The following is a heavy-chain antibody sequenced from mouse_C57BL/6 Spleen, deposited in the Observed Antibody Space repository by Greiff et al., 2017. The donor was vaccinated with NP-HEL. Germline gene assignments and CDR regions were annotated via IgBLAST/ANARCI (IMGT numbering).Heavy chain of an antibody. V-gene: IGHV1-47*01. CDR2: FHPYNDDT. D-gene: IGHD2-2*01. CDR3: ARGKDGYDYFDY. J-gene: IGHJ2*01. CDR1: GYTFTTYP. Sequence: QVQLKQSGAELVKPGASVKMSCKASGYTFTTYPIEWMKQNHGKSLEWIGNFHPYNDDTKYNEKFKGKATLTVEKSSSTVYSELSRLTSDDSAVYYCARGKDGYDYFDYWGQGTTLTVSS.